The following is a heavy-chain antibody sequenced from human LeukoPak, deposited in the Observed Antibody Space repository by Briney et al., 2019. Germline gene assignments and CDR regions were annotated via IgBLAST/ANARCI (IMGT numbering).Heavy chain of an antibody. D-gene: IGHD3-3*01. V-gene: IGHV4-59*12. Sequence: SETLSLTCTVSGGSISSYYWSWIRQPPGKGLEWIGYIYYSGSTNYNPSLKSRVTISVDTSKNQFSLKLSSVTAADTAVYYCARDPDYDFWSAPVWGQGTTVTVSS. CDR2: IYYSGST. J-gene: IGHJ6*02. CDR1: GGSISSYY. CDR3: ARDPDYDFWSAPV.